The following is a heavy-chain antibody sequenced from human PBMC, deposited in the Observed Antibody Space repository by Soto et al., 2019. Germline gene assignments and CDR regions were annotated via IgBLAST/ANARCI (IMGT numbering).Heavy chain of an antibody. CDR3: ARPLTHYGDFVGPFDY. Sequence: HPGGSLRLSCAASGFTFSDYWMHWLRQAPGKGLVWVSRLSPDGRSTSYADSVKGRFTISRDNAKNTLYLQMNSLRAEDTAVYYCARPLTHYGDFVGPFDYWGQGALVTVSS. CDR2: LSPDGRST. CDR1: GFTFSDYW. D-gene: IGHD4-17*01. V-gene: IGHV3-74*01. J-gene: IGHJ4*02.